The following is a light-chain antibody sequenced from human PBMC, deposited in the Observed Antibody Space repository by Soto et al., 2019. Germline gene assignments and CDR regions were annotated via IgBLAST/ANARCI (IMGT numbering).Light chain of an antibody. CDR1: QTARHSDGRTY. J-gene: IGKJ2*01. CDR2: EVS. CDR3: MQNIDLPPT. Sequence: DIVMTQIPLSLSVTPGRAASISCKSSQTARHSDGRTYLYWYRQKPGQPPHLLIYEVSNRFSGVPERSSGSGSGTDFTLNISRVEADDVGVYYCMQNIDLPPTFGQGTKLEIK. V-gene: IGKV2D-29*01.